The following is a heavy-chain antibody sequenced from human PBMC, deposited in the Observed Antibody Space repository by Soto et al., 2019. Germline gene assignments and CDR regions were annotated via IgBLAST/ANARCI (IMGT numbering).Heavy chain of an antibody. V-gene: IGHV3-7*01. CDR2: VKEDGSEL. CDR1: GFNVMSYW. CDR3: ARDIGFDYVN. D-gene: IGHD3-16*01. J-gene: IGHJ4*02. Sequence: PGWSLRLSCAVSGFNVMSYWMSWVRQAPGKGLEWVASVKEDGSELYYLHSVRGRFSISRDSAGNALHLTMNYLSAEDTGVYFCARDIGFDYVNWGQGIPVTVSS.